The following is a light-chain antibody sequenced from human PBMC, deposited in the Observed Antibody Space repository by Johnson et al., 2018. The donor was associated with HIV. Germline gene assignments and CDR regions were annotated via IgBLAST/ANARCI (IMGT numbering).Light chain of an antibody. V-gene: IGLV1-51*01. CDR1: DSNIGNNY. Sequence: QSVLTQPPSVSAAPGQKVTISCFGSDSNIGNNYVSWYQQLPGTAPKLLIYDNNKRPSGIPDRFSGSKSGTSATLGITGLQTGDEADYYCGTWDSSLSVGVFGTGTKVTVL. CDR3: GTWDSSLSVGV. J-gene: IGLJ1*01. CDR2: DNN.